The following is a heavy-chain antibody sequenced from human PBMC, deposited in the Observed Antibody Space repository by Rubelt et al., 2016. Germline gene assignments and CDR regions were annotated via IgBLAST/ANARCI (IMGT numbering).Heavy chain of an antibody. CDR2: MNPNSGNT. CDR1: GYTFTSYD. CDR3: AREVGWFDP. D-gene: IGHD3-16*01. V-gene: IGHV1-8*01. J-gene: IGHJ5*02. Sequence: QVQLVQSGAEVKKPGASVKVSCKASGYTFTSYDINWVRQATGQGLEWMGWMNPNSGNTGSDHKFQGRVPMTRNTSISTAYMELSSLGSEDTAVYYCAREVGWFDPWGQGTLVTVSS.